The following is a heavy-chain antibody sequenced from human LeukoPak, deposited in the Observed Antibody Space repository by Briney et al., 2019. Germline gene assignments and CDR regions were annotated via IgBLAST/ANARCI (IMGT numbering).Heavy chain of an antibody. CDR3: ARTLVGYCSSPNCPYYFDY. Sequence: SETLSLTCTVSGGSISSYYWSWIRQPAGKGLEWIGRSHTSGSTNYNPSLKSRVTMSVDTSKNQFSLKLSSVTAADTAVYYCARTLVGYCSSPNCPYYFDYWGQGTLVPVSS. CDR1: GGSISSYY. CDR2: SHTSGST. V-gene: IGHV4-4*07. D-gene: IGHD2-2*01. J-gene: IGHJ4*02.